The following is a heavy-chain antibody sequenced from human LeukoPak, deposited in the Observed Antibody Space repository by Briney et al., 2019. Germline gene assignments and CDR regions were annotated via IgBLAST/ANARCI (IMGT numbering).Heavy chain of an antibody. Sequence: GLEWVAVISYDGDNKYHADSVKGRFTISRDNSKNTLFLQMNSLRVEDTAVYYCAKTAAAPDWGQGTLVTVSS. D-gene: IGHD6-13*01. J-gene: IGHJ4*02. CDR2: ISYDGDNK. V-gene: IGHV3-30-3*02. CDR3: AKTAAAPD.